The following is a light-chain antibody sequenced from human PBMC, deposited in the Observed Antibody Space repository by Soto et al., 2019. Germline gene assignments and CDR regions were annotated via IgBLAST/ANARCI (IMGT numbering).Light chain of an antibody. Sequence: IVLTQSPATLSLSPGERATLSCRASQSVSSYLAWYQQKPGQAPRLLIYDASNRVTGIPARFSGSGSGTDFTLTISSLEPEDFAVYYCQRHSNWPPKFGQGTKVEIK. CDR2: DAS. J-gene: IGKJ1*01. V-gene: IGKV3-11*01. CDR1: QSVSSY. CDR3: QRHSNWPPK.